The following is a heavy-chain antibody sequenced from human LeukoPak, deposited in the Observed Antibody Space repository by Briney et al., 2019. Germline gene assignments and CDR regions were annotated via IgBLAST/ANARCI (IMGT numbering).Heavy chain of an antibody. CDR1: GFTFSSYD. Sequence: GGSLRLSCAASGFTFSSYDMHWVRQATGKGLEWVSAIGTAGDTYYADSVKGRFTISRDNSKNTLYLQMNSLRAEDTAVYYCARDQRQWPQENWGQGTLVTVSS. CDR2: IGTAGDT. J-gene: IGHJ4*02. D-gene: IGHD6-19*01. V-gene: IGHV3-13*01. CDR3: ARDQRQWPQEN.